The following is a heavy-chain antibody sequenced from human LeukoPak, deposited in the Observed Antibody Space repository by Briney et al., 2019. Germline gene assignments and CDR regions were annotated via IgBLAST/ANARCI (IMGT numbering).Heavy chain of an antibody. CDR2: ISGSGGAT. CDR3: AKALGSIVVTASDY. CDR1: GFTFNNYA. V-gene: IGHV3-23*01. Sequence: GGSLRPSCAASGFTFNNYAMSWVRQAPGKGLEWVSAISGSGGATYFADSVKGRFTISRDNSKNTLYLQMHSLRAEDTAVYYCAKALGSIVVTASDYWGQGTLVTVSS. D-gene: IGHD5-12*01. J-gene: IGHJ4*02.